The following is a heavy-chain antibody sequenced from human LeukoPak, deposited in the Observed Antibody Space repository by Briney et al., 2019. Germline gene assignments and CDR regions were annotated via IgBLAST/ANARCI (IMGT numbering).Heavy chain of an antibody. V-gene: IGHV1-69*05. D-gene: IGHD2-21*02. CDR2: IIPIFGTA. CDR3: ARDHYHKIHSVMVTAPDY. CDR1: RGTFSSYA. Sequence: SVKLSCKASRGTFSSYAISWVRQAAGQGLEWMGGIIPIFGTANYAQKFQGRVTMTRDTSTSTVYMELSSLRSEDTAVYYCARDHYHKIHSVMVTAPDYWGQGTLVIVSS. J-gene: IGHJ4*02.